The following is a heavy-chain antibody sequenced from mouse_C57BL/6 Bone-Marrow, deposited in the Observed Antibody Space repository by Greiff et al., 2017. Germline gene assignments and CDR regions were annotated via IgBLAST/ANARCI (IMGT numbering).Heavy chain of an antibody. D-gene: IGHD1-1*01. CDR2: IDPENGDT. V-gene: IGHV14-4*01. Sequence: VQLQQSGAELVRPGASVKLSCTASGFNIKDDYMHWVKQRPEQGLEWIGWIDPENGDTEYASKFQGKATITAETSSNTAYLQLSSLTSDDAAVYCCTTYYYCSSYYWYFDVWGTGTTVTVSS. CDR1: GFNIKDDY. J-gene: IGHJ1*03. CDR3: TTYYYCSSYYWYFDV.